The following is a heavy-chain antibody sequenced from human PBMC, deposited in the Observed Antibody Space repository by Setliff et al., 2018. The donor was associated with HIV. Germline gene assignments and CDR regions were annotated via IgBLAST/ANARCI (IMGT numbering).Heavy chain of an antibody. Sequence: KTSETLSLTCTVSGDSVSTRNFFWGWIRQPPGKGLEWIGSFSYNGGRRYTPSLKSRVTISADMSKNQFSLNLNSVTAADTAVYYCVKHVDSDFSGDPDWFDPWGQGIPVTVSS. J-gene: IGHJ5*02. CDR3: VKHVDSDFSGDPDWFDP. CDR2: FSYNGGR. V-gene: IGHV4-39*01. CDR1: GDSVSTRNFF. D-gene: IGHD2-15*01.